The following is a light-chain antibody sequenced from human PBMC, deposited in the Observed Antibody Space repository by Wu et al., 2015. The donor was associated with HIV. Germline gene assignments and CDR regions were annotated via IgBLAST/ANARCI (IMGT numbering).Light chain of an antibody. J-gene: IGKJ5*01. CDR2: GAS. CDR1: QSVSNRY. Sequence: EIALRQYPGTLSLSPGARAILSCRASQSVSNRYLAWYQQKPGQAPRLLISGASSRATGIPDRFSGRGAGTDFNLIISSLEPEDFAVYYCQRYGSLPITFGQGTRLE. CDR3: QRYGSLPIT. V-gene: IGKV3-20*01.